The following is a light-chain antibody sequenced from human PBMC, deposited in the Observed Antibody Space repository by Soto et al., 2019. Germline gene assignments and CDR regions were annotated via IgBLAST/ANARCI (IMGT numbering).Light chain of an antibody. CDR1: QSVSSN. Sequence: EIVMTQSPATLSVSPGERATLSCRASQSVSSNLAWYQQKPGQAPRLLIYGASTRATGIPARFSGSGSGTEFTITISSLQSEDFAVYYCQQYNKWPPYPFGQGTKLEIK. CDR2: GAS. J-gene: IGKJ2*01. CDR3: QQYNKWPPYP. V-gene: IGKV3-15*01.